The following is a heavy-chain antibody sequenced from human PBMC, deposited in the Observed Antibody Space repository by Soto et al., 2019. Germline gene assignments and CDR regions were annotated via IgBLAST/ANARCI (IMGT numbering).Heavy chain of an antibody. D-gene: IGHD2-2*01. J-gene: IGHJ6*02. V-gene: IGHV3-23*01. CDR2: FSGSGGNI. CDR3: AKDPPWTVGPLAMDV. CDR1: GFTFSTHA. Sequence: GGSLRLSCVASGFTFSTHAMSWVRQAPGKGLEWVSTFSGSGGNIYYAESVKGRLTISRDDSKNTLYLQMNSLRVEDTAVYYCAKDPPWTVGPLAMDVWGQGXTVTV.